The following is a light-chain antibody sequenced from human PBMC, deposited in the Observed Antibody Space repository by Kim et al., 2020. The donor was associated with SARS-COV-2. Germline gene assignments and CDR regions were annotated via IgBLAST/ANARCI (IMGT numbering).Light chain of an antibody. CDR2: DAS. J-gene: IGKJ3*01. CDR3: QQYNNLPLT. Sequence: DTQMTQSPSSLSASVGVRVTITCQASQDISNYLNWYQQKPGKAPKLLIYDASNLETRVPSRFSGSGSGTDFTFTISSLQPEDLATYFCQQYNNLPLTFGPGTKVDIK. V-gene: IGKV1-33*01. CDR1: QDISNY.